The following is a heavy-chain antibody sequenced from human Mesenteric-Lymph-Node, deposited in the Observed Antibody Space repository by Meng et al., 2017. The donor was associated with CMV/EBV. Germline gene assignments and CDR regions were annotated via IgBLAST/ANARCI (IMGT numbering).Heavy chain of an antibody. CDR3: AKDPFAGYQLPREGVDY. CDR1: GFIFSDYA. D-gene: IGHD2-2*01. J-gene: IGHJ4*01. V-gene: IGHV3-23*01. CDR2: ISGSGDDR. Sequence: GGSLRLSCAASGFIFSDYAMNWVRQAPGRGLEWVSGISGSGDDRDYADSVKGRFTISRDNSQNTLSLQMNSLRAEDTAVYYCAKDPFAGYQLPREGVDYWGQGTLVTVSS.